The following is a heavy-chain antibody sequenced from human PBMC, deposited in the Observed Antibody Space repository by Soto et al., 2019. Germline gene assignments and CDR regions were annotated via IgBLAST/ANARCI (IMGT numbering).Heavy chain of an antibody. Sequence: SETLSLTCTVSGGSLSSYYWSWIRQPPGKGLERIGYIYYSGSTNYNPSLKSRVTISVVTSKNQFSLKLGSVTAADTAVYYCAREAVFFRGGSGHRDLHSFSTRRSSDL. CDR1: GGSLSSYY. V-gene: IGHV4-59*12. CDR2: IYYSGST. CDR3: AREAVFFRGGSGHRDLHSFSTRRSSDL. D-gene: IGHD6-25*01. J-gene: IGHJ2*01.